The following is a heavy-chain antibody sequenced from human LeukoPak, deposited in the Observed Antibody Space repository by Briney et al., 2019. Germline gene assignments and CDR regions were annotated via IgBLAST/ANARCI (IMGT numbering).Heavy chain of an antibody. Sequence: SPSETLSLTCTVSGGSISSSSYYWGWIRQPPGKGLEWIGSIYYSGSTYYNPSLKSRVTISVDTSKNQFSLKLSSVTAADTAVYYCARDSGMATMPESCWFDPWGQGTLVTVSS. CDR3: ARDSGMATMPESCWFDP. D-gene: IGHD5-24*01. V-gene: IGHV4-39*07. CDR1: GGSISSSSYY. CDR2: IYYSGST. J-gene: IGHJ5*02.